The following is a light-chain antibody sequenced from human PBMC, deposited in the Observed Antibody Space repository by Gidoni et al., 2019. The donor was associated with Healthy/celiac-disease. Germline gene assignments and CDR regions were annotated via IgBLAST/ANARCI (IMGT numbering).Light chain of an antibody. CDR3: QQLRT. Sequence: DIQLTQSPSFLSASVGDRVTITCRASQGISSYLAWYQQKPGKAPKLLIYAASTLQSGVPSRFSGSGSVTEFTLTIRSLQPEDFATYYCQQLRTFGQGTKVEIK. CDR2: AAS. CDR1: QGISSY. J-gene: IGKJ1*01. V-gene: IGKV1-9*01.